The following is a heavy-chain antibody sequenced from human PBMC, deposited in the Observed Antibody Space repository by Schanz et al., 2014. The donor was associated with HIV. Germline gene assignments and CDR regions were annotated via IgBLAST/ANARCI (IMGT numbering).Heavy chain of an antibody. D-gene: IGHD6-13*01. CDR2: ISDTVTTT. V-gene: IGHV3-11*01. CDR1: GFTFNDYY. CDR3: AREKDLGYSSTLGF. Sequence: QVQLVESGGGVVQPGRSLRLSCAASGFTFNDYYMTWIRQAPGKGLEWVSYISDTVTTTYYADSVNGRFTISRDNAKNSMFLQMNSLRGEDTAVYYCAREKDLGYSSTLGFWGQGTLVTVSS. J-gene: IGHJ4*02.